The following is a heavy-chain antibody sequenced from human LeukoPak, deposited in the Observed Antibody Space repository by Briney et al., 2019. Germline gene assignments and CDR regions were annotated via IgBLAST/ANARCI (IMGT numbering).Heavy chain of an antibody. CDR2: INPSGNT. Sequence: ASVTVSRKASGYTFTSYYIHWVRQAPGQGLEYMGIINPSGNTNYPQKFQGRVTMTRDTSTSTVYMELTSLRSEDTAVYYCAREAPSTYWFDPWGQGAMLTLSS. V-gene: IGHV1-46*01. CDR1: GYTFTSYY. CDR3: AREAPSTYWFDP. D-gene: IGHD2/OR15-2a*01. J-gene: IGHJ5*02.